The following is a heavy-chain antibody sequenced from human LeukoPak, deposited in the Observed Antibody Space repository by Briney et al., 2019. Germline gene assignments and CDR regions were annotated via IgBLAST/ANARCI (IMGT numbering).Heavy chain of an antibody. Sequence: GGSLRLSCAASGFTFDDYAMHWVRQAPGKGLEWVSGISWNSGSIGYADSVKGRFTISRDNAKNSLYLQMNSLRAEDTALYYCAKDWDDYGDYIDYWGQGTLVTVSS. J-gene: IGHJ4*02. CDR3: AKDWDDYGDYIDY. CDR2: ISWNSGSI. CDR1: GFTFDDYA. D-gene: IGHD4-17*01. V-gene: IGHV3-9*01.